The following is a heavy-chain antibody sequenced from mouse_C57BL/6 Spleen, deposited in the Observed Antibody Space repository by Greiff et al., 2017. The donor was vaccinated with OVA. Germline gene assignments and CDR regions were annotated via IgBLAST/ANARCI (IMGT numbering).Heavy chain of an antibody. J-gene: IGHJ3*01. CDR3: ARGLRRGFAY. D-gene: IGHD2-12*01. V-gene: IGHV1-69*01. Sequence: QVQLQESGAELVMPGASVKLSCKASGYTFTSYWMHWVKQRPGQGLEWIGEIDPSDSYTNYNQKFKGKSTLTVDKSSSTAYMQLSSLTSEDSAVYYCARGLRRGFAYWGQGTLGTVSA. CDR2: IDPSDSYT. CDR1: GYTFTSYW.